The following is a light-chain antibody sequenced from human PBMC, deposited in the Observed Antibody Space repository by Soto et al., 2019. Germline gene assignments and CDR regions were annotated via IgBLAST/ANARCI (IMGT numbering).Light chain of an antibody. CDR1: SSDVGGYNY. CDR3: LPSSSSIYV. CDR2: DVS. J-gene: IGLJ1*01. V-gene: IGLV2-11*01. Sequence: QSALTQPGSVSGSPGQSVTISCTGTSSDVGGYNYVSWYQQHPGKAPKLMIYDVSKRPSGIPDRFSGSNSGNTASLTISGLQDVAEADYYSLPSSSSIYVFATGTKVTVL.